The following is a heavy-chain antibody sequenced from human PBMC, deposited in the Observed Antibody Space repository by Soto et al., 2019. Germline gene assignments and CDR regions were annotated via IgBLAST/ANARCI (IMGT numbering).Heavy chain of an antibody. J-gene: IGHJ4*02. CDR2: INHSGST. V-gene: IGHV4-34*01. Sequence: SETLSLTCAVYGGSFSGYYWSWIRQPPWKGLEWIGEINHSGSTNYNPSLKSRVTISVDTSKNQFSLKLSSVTAADTAVYYCARGGDCSGGSCYTDDPYYFDYWGQGTLVTVSS. D-gene: IGHD2-15*01. CDR3: ARGGDCSGGSCYTDDPYYFDY. CDR1: GGSFSGYY.